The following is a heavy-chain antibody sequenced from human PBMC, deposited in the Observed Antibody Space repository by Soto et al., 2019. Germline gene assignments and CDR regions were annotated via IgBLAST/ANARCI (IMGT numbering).Heavy chain of an antibody. CDR1: GFTFSSYG. Sequence: QVQLVESGGGVVQPGRSLRLSCAASGFTFSSYGMHWVRQAPGKGLEWVAVIWYDGSNKYYADSVKGRFTISRDNSKNTLYLQMNSLRAEDTAVYYCARDRFDIVVVPAAMEFGGQGTLVTVSS. D-gene: IGHD2-2*01. V-gene: IGHV3-33*01. J-gene: IGHJ4*02. CDR3: ARDRFDIVVVPAAMEF. CDR2: IWYDGSNK.